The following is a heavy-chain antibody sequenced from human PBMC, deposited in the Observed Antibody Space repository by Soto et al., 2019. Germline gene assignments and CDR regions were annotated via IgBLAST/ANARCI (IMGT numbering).Heavy chain of an antibody. CDR2: IKSKTDGGTT. Sequence: GGSLRLSCAASGFTFSNAWMNWVRQAPGKGLEWVGRIKSKTDGGTTDYAAPVKGRFTISRDDSKNTLYLQMNSLKTEDTAVYYCTTDLLRGYSYVGYYYYGMDVWGQGTTVTVSS. CDR3: TTDLLRGYSYVGYYYYGMDV. CDR1: GFTFSNAW. D-gene: IGHD5-18*01. V-gene: IGHV3-15*07. J-gene: IGHJ6*02.